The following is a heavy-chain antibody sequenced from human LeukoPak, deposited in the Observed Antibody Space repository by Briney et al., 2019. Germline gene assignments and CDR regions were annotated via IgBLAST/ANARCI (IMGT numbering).Heavy chain of an antibody. CDR1: GYTFTGYY. V-gene: IGHV1-2*04. D-gene: IGHD3-22*01. Sequence: EASVTVSCKASGYTFTGYYMHWVRQAPGQGLEWMGWINPNSGGTNYAQKFQGWVTMTRDTSISTAYMELSRLRSDDTAVYYCARGYYDSSGYFSAEYYFDYWGQGTLVTVSS. CDR3: ARGYYDSSGYFSAEYYFDY. CDR2: INPNSGGT. J-gene: IGHJ4*02.